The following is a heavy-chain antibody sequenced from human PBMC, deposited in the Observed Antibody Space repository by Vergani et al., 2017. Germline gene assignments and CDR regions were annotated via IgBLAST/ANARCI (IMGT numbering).Heavy chain of an antibody. D-gene: IGHD3-16*01. Sequence: QMQLQESGPGLVKASETLSLTCTVSGDSIISRSYYWGWIRQPPGKGLEWIGSIYNSGNGESSSSLKSRVTISAETSKNQFSLRLTSVTAADTAVYYCASCKYYSDSTSHFRGRYFDVWGRGTLVTVPS. CDR1: GDSIISRSYY. CDR3: ASCKYYSDSTSHFRGRYFDV. V-gene: IGHV4-39*01. CDR2: IYNSGNG. J-gene: IGHJ2*01.